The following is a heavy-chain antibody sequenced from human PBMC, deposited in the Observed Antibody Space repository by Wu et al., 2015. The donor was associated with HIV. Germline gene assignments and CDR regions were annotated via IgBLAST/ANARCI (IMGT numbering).Heavy chain of an antibody. CDR2: INPLFGTT. Sequence: QEQLVQSGAEMKKPGASVRISCKVSADIFTNRFLHWVRQAPGQGLEWVGGINPLFGTTKYAQNFQGRVRITTDDSKSTAYMEMSSLRSEDTAVYYCARNTDSVATSLYSLGVWGQGTTVTVSS. CDR3: ARNTDSVATSLYSLGV. V-gene: IGHV1-69*01. D-gene: IGHD5-12*01. J-gene: IGHJ6*02. CDR1: ADIFTNRF.